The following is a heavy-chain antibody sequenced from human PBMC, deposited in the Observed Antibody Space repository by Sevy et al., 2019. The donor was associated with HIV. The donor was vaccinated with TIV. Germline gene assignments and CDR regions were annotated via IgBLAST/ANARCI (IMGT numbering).Heavy chain of an antibody. J-gene: IGHJ3*02. CDR2: ISYDGSNK. CDR1: GFTFCSYG. V-gene: IGHV3-30*18. D-gene: IGHD6-19*01. Sequence: GGSLRLSCAASGFTFCSYGMHWVRQAPGKGLEWVAVISYDGSNKYYADSVKGRFTISRANSKNTLYLQMNSLRAEDTAVYYCAKDHLGGWYANHAFDIWGQGTMVTVSS. CDR3: AKDHLGGWYANHAFDI.